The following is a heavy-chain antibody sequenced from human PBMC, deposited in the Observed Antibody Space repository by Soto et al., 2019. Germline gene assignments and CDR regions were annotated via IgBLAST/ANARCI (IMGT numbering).Heavy chain of an antibody. V-gene: IGHV3-30*18. CDR3: AKASRDYYYYGMDV. Sequence: PGGSLRLSCAASGFTFSSYGMHWVRQAPGKGLEWVAVISYDGSNKYYADSVKGRFTISRDNSKNTLYLQMNSLRAEDTDVYYCAKASRDYYYYGMDVWGQGTTVTV. CDR2: ISYDGSNK. CDR1: GFTFSSYG. J-gene: IGHJ6*02.